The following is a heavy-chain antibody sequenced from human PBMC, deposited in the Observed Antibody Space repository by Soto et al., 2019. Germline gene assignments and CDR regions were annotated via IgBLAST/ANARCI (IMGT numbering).Heavy chain of an antibody. D-gene: IGHD3-10*01. Sequence: EVQLVESGGGLVQPGGSLRLSCAASGFTVSSNYMSWVRQAPGKGLEWVSVIYSGGSTYYADSVKGRFTISRHNSKNTRYLQMNSLRAEDTAVYYCARSGHYYGSGSSGMDVWGQGTTVTVSS. J-gene: IGHJ6*02. V-gene: IGHV3-53*04. CDR2: IYSGGST. CDR3: ARSGHYYGSGSSGMDV. CDR1: GFTVSSNY.